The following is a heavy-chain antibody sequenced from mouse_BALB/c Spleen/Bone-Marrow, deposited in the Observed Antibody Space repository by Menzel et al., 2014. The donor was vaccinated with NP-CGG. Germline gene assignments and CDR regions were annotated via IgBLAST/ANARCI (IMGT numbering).Heavy chain of an antibody. CDR3: IRGNYRYSWFAY. CDR1: GYTFTDYE. CDR2: IHPGSGNT. D-gene: IGHD2-14*01. J-gene: IGHJ3*01. Sequence: QVQLQQSGAELVRPGASVKLSCKALGYTFTDYEMHWVKQTPVNGLEWIGAIHPGSGNTAYNQKFKGKATLTADQSSCTAYMELSSLTSEDSAVYYCIRGNYRYSWFAYWGQGTLVTVSA. V-gene: IGHV1-15*01.